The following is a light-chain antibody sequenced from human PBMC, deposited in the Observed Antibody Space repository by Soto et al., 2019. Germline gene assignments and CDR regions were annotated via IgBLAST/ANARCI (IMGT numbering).Light chain of an antibody. V-gene: IGKV1-33*01. CDR2: DIS. CDR3: KHYENLTYT. J-gene: IGKJ2*01. Sequence: DIQLTQSASSLSASVGDRVTITCQASQVITNYLNWYQQKPGKAPKLLIYDISTLEIGVSSRFSGSGYGTHFTFTINGLQPEDIATYYCKHYENLTYTFGQGKKLEI. CDR1: QVITNY.